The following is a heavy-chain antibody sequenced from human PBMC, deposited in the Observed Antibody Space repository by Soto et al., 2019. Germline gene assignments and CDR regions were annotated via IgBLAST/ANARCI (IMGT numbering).Heavy chain of an antibody. CDR2: IKSKINGGTT. V-gene: IGHV3-15*01. D-gene: IGHD3-16*01. J-gene: IGHJ6*03. CDR3: TTVSFTQTPYMDV. CDR1: GFTNAW. Sequence: GGSLRLSCTASGFTNAWMSWVRQAPGKGLEWVGRIKSKINGGTTDYAAPVEGRFTISRDESINTLYLQLSSLKTEDTAVYYCTTVSFTQTPYMDVWGKGATVTVSS.